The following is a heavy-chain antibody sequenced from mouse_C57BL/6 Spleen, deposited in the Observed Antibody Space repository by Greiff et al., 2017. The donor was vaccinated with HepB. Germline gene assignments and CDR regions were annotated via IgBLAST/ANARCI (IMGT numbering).Heavy chain of an antibody. CDR1: GYAFSSSW. Sequence: QVQLKESGPELVKPGASVKISCKASGYAFSSSWMNWVKQRPGKGLEWIGRIYPGDGDTNYNGKFKGKATLTADKSSSTAYMQLSSLTSEDSAVYFCAREGTTGTGYFDVWGTGTTVTVAS. D-gene: IGHD1-2*01. CDR2: IYPGDGDT. CDR3: AREGTTGTGYFDV. V-gene: IGHV1-82*01. J-gene: IGHJ1*03.